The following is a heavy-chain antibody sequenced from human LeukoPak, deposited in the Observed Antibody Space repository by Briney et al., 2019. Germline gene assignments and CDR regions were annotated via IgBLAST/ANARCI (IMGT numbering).Heavy chain of an antibody. CDR3: ARRDC. V-gene: IGHV3-48*02. J-gene: IGHJ4*02. CDR1: GFTVNTYS. Sequence: PGGSLRLSCAASGFTVNTYSMDWVRQAPGKGLEWVAFISSGGSTIYYADSVKGRFTISRDNAKNSLYLQMNSLRDEDTAIYYCARRDCWGQGSLVTVSS. CDR2: ISSGGSTI.